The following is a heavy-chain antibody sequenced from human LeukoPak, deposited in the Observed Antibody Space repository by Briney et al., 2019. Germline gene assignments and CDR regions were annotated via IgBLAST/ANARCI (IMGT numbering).Heavy chain of an antibody. CDR3: ARDRWELRTAWDY. CDR2: ISSSSSYI. D-gene: IGHD1-26*01. V-gene: IGHV3-21*01. Sequence: GGSLRLSCAASGFTFSSYSMNWVRQAPGKGLEWVSSISSSSSYIYYADSVKGRFTISRDNSKNTLYLQMNSLRAEDTAVYYCARDRWELRTAWDYWGQGTLVTVSS. CDR1: GFTFSSYS. J-gene: IGHJ4*02.